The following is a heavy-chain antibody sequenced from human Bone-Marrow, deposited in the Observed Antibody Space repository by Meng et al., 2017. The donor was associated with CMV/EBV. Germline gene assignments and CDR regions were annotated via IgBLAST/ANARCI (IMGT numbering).Heavy chain of an antibody. CDR2: ISSSGSTI. D-gene: IGHD4-11*01. J-gene: IGHJ6*02. V-gene: IGHV3-48*03. CDR3: ASGSDYSNYYYYYGMDV. Sequence: GESLKISCAASGFTFSSYEMNWVRQAPGKGLEWVSYISSSGSTIYYADSVKGRFTISRDNAKNSLYLQMNSLRAEDTGVYYCASGSDYSNYYYYYGMDVWGQGTTVTVSS. CDR1: GFTFSSYE.